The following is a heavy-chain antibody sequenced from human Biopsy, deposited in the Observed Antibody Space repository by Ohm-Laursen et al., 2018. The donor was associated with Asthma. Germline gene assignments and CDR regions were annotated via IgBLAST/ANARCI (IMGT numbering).Heavy chain of an antibody. CDR1: GGSVSSGSYY. CDR3: ARVPTTLRYFDL. Sequence: SDTLSLTWPVSGGSVSSGSYYWSWIRQPPGKGLAWVSYISYSGSTDYNPSLKSRLTISMDTSKNQFSLKLSSVTAADTAVYYCARVPTTLRYFDLWGRGTLVTASS. CDR2: ISYSGST. J-gene: IGHJ2*01. V-gene: IGHV4-61*01. D-gene: IGHD2-15*01.